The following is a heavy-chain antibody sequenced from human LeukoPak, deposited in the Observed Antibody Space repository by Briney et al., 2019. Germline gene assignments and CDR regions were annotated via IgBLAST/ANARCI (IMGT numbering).Heavy chain of an antibody. CDR3: ARGTRTYCSSTSCYWGGAY. CDR1: GFTFSSYG. D-gene: IGHD2-2*01. CDR2: IRYDGSNK. V-gene: IGHV3-30*02. J-gene: IGHJ4*02. Sequence: PGGSLRLSCAASGFTFSSYGMHWVRQAPGKGLEWVAFIRYDGSNKYYADSVKGRFTISRDNSKNTLYLQMNSLRAEDTAVYYCARGTRTYCSSTSCYWGGAYWGQGTLVTVSS.